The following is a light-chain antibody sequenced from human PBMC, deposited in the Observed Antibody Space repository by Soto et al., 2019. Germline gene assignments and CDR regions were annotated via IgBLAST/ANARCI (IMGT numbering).Light chain of an antibody. CDR2: AAS. Sequence: DIQLTQSPSFLSASVGDRVTITCRASQGISSYLAWYQQKPGKAPKLLIYAASTLQSGVPSRFSGSGSGTEIPLTISSLPPEDFATYYCQQLNSYPLTFGGGTKVEVK. J-gene: IGKJ4*01. CDR1: QGISSY. CDR3: QQLNSYPLT. V-gene: IGKV1-9*01.